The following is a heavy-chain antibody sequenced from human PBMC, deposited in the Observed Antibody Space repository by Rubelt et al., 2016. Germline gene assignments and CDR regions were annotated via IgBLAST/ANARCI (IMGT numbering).Heavy chain of an antibody. J-gene: IGHJ6*02. CDR2: IYSGGST. Sequence: TVSSNYMSWVRQAPGKGLEWVSVIYSGGSTYYADSVKGRFTISRDNSKNTLYLQMNSLRAEDTAVYYCARDQMPVVVVPAAMLVSPRNYYYYYGMDVWGQGTTVTVSS. CDR1: TVSSNY. CDR3: ARDQMPVVVVPAAMLVSPRNYYYYYGMDV. D-gene: IGHD2-2*01. V-gene: IGHV3-53*05.